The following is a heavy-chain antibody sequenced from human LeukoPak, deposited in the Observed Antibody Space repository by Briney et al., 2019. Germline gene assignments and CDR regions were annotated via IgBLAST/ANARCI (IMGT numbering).Heavy chain of an antibody. CDR3: ARTPMFYFYGMDV. J-gene: IGHJ6*02. V-gene: IGHV4-31*03. Sequence: SQTLSLTCTVSGGSISRGAYYWSWIRQHPGKGLEWIGYIHYSGSTYYNPSLKSRLIISVDTSKNQFSLNLTSVTAADTAVYYCARTPMFYFYGMDVWGQGTTVTVSS. CDR2: IHYSGST. CDR1: GGSISRGAYY. D-gene: IGHD2-15*01.